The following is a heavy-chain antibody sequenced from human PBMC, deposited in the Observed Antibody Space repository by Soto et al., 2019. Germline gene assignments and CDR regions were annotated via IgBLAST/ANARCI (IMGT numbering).Heavy chain of an antibody. CDR1: GGTFSSYA. CDR2: IIPIFGTA. V-gene: IGHV1-69*06. CDR3: AREVVVAARHWFDL. Sequence: QVQLVQSGAEVKKPGSSVKVSCKASGGTFSSYAISWVRQAPGKGLEWMGGIIPIFGTANYAQTFQGRVTITADKSTSTAYMGLSSLRSEDTAVYYCAREVVVAARHWFDLWGQGTLVTVSS. D-gene: IGHD2-15*01. J-gene: IGHJ5*02.